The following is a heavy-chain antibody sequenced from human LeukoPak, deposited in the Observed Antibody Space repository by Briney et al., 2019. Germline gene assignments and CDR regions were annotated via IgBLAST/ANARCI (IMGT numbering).Heavy chain of an antibody. Sequence: GGSLRLSCAASGFTFSNYSIHWVRQARGKGLEWVAVIWYDGSNKYYADSVKGRFTISRDNSKNTLYLQMNSLRAEDTAVYYCANHYYDSSGYHVFQHWGQGALVTVSS. CDR2: IWYDGSNK. CDR1: GFTFSNYS. J-gene: IGHJ1*01. CDR3: ANHYYDSSGYHVFQH. D-gene: IGHD3-22*01. V-gene: IGHV3-30*02.